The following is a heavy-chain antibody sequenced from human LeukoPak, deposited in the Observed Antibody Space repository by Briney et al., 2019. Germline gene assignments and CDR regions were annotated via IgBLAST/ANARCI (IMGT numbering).Heavy chain of an antibody. J-gene: IGHJ5*02. CDR3: AIAAAGSNWFDP. CDR2: IYPGDSDT. CDR1: GYSFTTYW. V-gene: IGHV5-51*01. D-gene: IGHD6-13*01. Sequence: GASLKISCQGSGYSFTTYWLGWVRQMPGKGLELMGIIYPGDSDTRYSPSFQGQVTISADKSISTAYLQWSTLKASDTAMYYCAIAAAGSNWFDPWGQGTLVTVSS.